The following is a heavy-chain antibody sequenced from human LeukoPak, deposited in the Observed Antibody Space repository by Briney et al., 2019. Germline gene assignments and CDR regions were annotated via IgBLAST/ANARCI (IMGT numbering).Heavy chain of an antibody. CDR1: GGSISSYY. Sequence: PPETLSLTCTVSGGSISSYYWSWIRQPPGKGLEWIGYIYYSGSTNYNPSLKSRVTISVDTSKNQFSLKLSSVTAADTAVYYCARDSWSRDYYDFWSGYYVGSRHGMDVWGQGTTVTVSS. V-gene: IGHV4-59*01. CDR2: IYYSGST. J-gene: IGHJ6*02. CDR3: ARDSWSRDYYDFWSGYYVGSRHGMDV. D-gene: IGHD3-3*01.